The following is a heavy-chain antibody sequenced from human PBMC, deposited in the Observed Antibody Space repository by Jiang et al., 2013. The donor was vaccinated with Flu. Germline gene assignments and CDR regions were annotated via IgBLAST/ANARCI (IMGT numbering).Heavy chain of an antibody. Sequence: KPTQTLTLTCTFSGFSLSTSGVGVGWIRQPPGKALEWLALIYWNDDKRYSPSLKSRLTITKDTSKNQVVLTMTNMDPVDTATYYCAQGRPSLIDDGTYYYDSSGYYYDYWGQGTLVTVSS. CDR3: AQGRPSLIDDGTYYYDSSGYYYDY. D-gene: IGHD3-22*01. V-gene: IGHV2-5*01. CDR2: IYWNDDK. CDR1: GFSLSTSGVG. J-gene: IGHJ4*02.